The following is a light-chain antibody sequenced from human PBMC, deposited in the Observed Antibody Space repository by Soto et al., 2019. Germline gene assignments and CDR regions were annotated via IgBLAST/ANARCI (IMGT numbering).Light chain of an antibody. V-gene: IGKV3-11*01. CDR2: DAS. CDR1: QSVSSY. J-gene: IGKJ1*01. CDR3: QQRTNWPRT. Sequence: EIVLTQSPATLSLSPGERATLSCRASQSVSSYLAWYQQKPGQAPRLLIYDASNRAPGIPARFSGSGSGTDFHLTISSLRPEDFAVYYCQQRTNWPRTFGQGTKVEIK.